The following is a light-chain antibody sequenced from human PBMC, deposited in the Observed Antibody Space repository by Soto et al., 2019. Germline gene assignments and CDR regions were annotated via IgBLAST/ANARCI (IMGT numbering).Light chain of an antibody. CDR1: QSVSSN. CDR3: QQYNNWPPLT. CDR2: GAS. V-gene: IGKV3-15*01. J-gene: IGKJ4*01. Sequence: EIVMTQSPATLSVSPGERATLSCRASQSVSSNLAWYQQKPGQAPRLLIYGASTRATGIPARFSGSGSGTEFTLNISSLQSEDFEVYYCQQYNNWPPLTVGGGTKVEIK.